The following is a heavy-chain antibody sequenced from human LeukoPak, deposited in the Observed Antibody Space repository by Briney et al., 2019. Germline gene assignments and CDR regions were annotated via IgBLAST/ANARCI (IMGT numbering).Heavy chain of an antibody. CDR2: ISSSGSTI. CDR1: GFTFSSYE. Sequence: GGSLRLSCAASGFTFSSYEMNWVRQAPGKGLEWVSYISSSGSTIYYADSVKGRFTISRDNAKNSQYLQMNSLRAEDTAVYYCARCNGYSSPYYYYMDVWGKGTTVTVSS. J-gene: IGHJ6*03. CDR3: ARCNGYSSPYYYYMDV. D-gene: IGHD5-18*01. V-gene: IGHV3-48*03.